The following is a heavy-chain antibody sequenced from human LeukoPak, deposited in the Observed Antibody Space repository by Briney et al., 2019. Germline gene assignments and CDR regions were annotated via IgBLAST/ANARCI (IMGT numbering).Heavy chain of an antibody. J-gene: IGHJ4*02. CDR3: AKDRHDGVYKIEFDY. D-gene: IGHD4-17*01. CDR2: ISSSGSGGDT. V-gene: IGHV3-23*01. Sequence: GGSLRLSCAASGFTFSSYAMSWARQAPGKGLEWVSGISSSGSGGDTYYADSVKGRFTISRDNSKHTLYLQMNSLRAEDTAVYYCAKDRHDGVYKIEFDYWGQGTLVTVSS. CDR1: GFTFSSYA.